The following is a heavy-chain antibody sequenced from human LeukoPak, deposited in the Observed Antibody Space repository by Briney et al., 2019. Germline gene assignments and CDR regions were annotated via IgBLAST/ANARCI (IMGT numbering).Heavy chain of an antibody. J-gene: IGHJ6*03. CDR3: ARGRSGYYGGYYYYYYMDV. Sequence: SETLSLTCIVSGGSISSYYWSWIRQPPGRGLEWIGYIYYSGSTNYNPSLKSRVTISVDTSKNQFSLKLSSVTAADTAVYYCARGRSGYYGGYYYYYYMDVWGKGTTVTVSS. CDR1: GGSISSYY. D-gene: IGHD3-3*01. CDR2: IYYSGST. V-gene: IGHV4-59*01.